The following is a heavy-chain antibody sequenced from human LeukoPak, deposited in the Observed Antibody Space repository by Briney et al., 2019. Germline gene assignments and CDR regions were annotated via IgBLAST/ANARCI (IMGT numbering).Heavy chain of an antibody. CDR2: ISGSGGDT. CDR1: GFTFSSHA. V-gene: IGHV3-23*01. CDR3: TKAYCSGGSCYEPDY. Sequence: PGGSLRLSCAVSGFTFSSHAMTWVRQAPGKGLEWVSSISGSGGDTYYADSVKGRFTISRDNSKNTLYLQMNSLGGEDTAVYYCTKAYCSGGSCYEPDYWGQGTLVTVSS. J-gene: IGHJ4*02. D-gene: IGHD2-15*01.